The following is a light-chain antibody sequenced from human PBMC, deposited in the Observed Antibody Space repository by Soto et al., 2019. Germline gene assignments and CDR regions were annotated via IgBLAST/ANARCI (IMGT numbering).Light chain of an antibody. J-gene: IGKJ2*02. V-gene: IGKV3-20*01. Sequence: EIVLTQSPGTLSLSPGELATLSCRASQSLTSSYLAWYQQRPGQAPRLLIFGASSRATGIPDRFSGSGSGTDFPLSISTLEADDFAVSYCQQYEPSPPSCTFGQGTKLEIK. CDR3: QQYEPSPPSCT. CDR2: GAS. CDR1: QSLTSSY.